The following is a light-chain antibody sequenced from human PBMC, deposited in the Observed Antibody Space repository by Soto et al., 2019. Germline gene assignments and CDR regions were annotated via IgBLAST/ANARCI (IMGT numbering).Light chain of an antibody. J-gene: IGLJ1*01. V-gene: IGLV2-14*01. Sequence: NHAVSGYWVHRRGSSISRTGNSSDVGGYNYVSWYQQHPGKAPKLMIYDVSNRPSGVSNRFSGSKSGNTASLTISGLQAEDEADYYCSSYTSSSTPYVFGTGTKVTAL. CDR2: DVS. CDR3: SSYTSSSTPYV. CDR1: SSDVGGYNY.